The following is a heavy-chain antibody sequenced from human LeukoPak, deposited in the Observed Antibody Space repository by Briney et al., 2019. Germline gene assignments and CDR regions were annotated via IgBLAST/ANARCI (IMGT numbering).Heavy chain of an antibody. CDR1: GGSISSYY. D-gene: IGHD4-17*01. CDR2: IYYSGST. J-gene: IGHJ4*02. V-gene: IGHV4-59*01. CDR3: AGTPDYGDYSDY. Sequence: SETLSLTCTVSGGSISSYYWSWIRQPPGKGLEWIGYIYYSGSTNYNPSLKSRVTTSVDTSKNQFSLKLSSVTAADTAVYYCAGTPDYGDYSDYWGQGTLVTVSS.